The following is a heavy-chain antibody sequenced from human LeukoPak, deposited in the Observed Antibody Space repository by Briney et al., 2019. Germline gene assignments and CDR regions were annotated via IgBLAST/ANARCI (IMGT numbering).Heavy chain of an antibody. CDR1: GFTFTNFV. Sequence: GGSLRLSCAASGFTFTNFVMNWVRQAPGKGLEWVSYISFSSSTIYYADSVKGRFTISRDNAKNSLYLQMNSLRAEDTAVYYCARDSKSWGPDYWGQGTLVTVSS. J-gene: IGHJ4*02. V-gene: IGHV3-48*01. CDR2: ISFSSSTI. CDR3: ARDSKSWGPDY. D-gene: IGHD7-27*01.